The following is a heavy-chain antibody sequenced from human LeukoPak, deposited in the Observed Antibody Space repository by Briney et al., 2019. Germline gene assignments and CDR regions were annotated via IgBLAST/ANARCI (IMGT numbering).Heavy chain of an antibody. D-gene: IGHD3-10*01. V-gene: IGHV3-33*06. J-gene: IGHJ2*01. CDR2: IWYDGSEK. Sequence: GGSLRLSCAASRFTFRNHGMHWVRQAPGKGLEWVAVIWYDGSEKYYVDSVKGRFTISRDNSKNTLFLQMNSLRAEDTAVYYCAKIGVIGLWYFDLWGRGTLATVSS. CDR3: AKIGVIGLWYFDL. CDR1: RFTFRNHG.